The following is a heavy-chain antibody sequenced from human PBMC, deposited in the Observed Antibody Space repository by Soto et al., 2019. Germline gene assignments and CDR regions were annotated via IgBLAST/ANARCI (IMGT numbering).Heavy chain of an antibody. CDR1: GGSISSGGYY. CDR2: IYYSGST. V-gene: IGHV4-31*03. CDR3: ARMGYCSGGSCKTRVFDY. J-gene: IGHJ4*02. Sequence: QVQLQESGPGLVKPSQTLSLTCTVSGGSISSGGYYWSWIRQHPGKGLEWIGYIYYSGSTYYNPSLKSRVTISVDTSKNQFSLKLSSVTAADTAVYYCARMGYCSGGSCKTRVFDYWGQGTLVTVSS. D-gene: IGHD2-15*01.